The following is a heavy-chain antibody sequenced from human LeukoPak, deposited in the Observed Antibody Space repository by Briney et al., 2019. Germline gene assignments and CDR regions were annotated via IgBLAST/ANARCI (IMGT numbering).Heavy chain of an antibody. J-gene: IGHJ4*02. Sequence: SETLSLTCAVYGGSFSGYYWSWIRQPPGKGLEWIGEINHSGSTNYNPSLKSRVTISVDTSKNQFSLKLSSVTAADTAVYYCAGGGRGYCSSTSCDTDYFDYWGQGTLVTVSS. D-gene: IGHD2-2*02. CDR2: INHSGST. V-gene: IGHV4-34*01. CDR3: AGGGRGYCSSTSCDTDYFDY. CDR1: GGSFSGYY.